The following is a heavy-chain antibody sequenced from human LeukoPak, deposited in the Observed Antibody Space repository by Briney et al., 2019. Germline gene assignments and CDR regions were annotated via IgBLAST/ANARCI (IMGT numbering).Heavy chain of an antibody. J-gene: IGHJ4*02. CDR3: ASLAYCGGDCYSEVDYFDY. CDR1: GFTFSSYE. Sequence: GGSLRLSCAASGFTFSSYEMNWVRQAPGKGLEWVSYISSSGSTIYYADSVKGRFTISRDNAKNSLYLQMNSLRAEDTAVYYCASLAYCGGDCYSEVDYFDYWGQGTLVTVSS. CDR2: ISSSGSTI. V-gene: IGHV3-48*03. D-gene: IGHD2-21*02.